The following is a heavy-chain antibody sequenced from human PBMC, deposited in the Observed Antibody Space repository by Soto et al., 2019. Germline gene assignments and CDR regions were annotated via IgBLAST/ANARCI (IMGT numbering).Heavy chain of an antibody. CDR1: GFTFSSYA. CDR2: ISGSGGST. CDR3: AKDKGKGELPFDY. D-gene: IGHD1-26*01. Sequence: GGSLRLSCEASGFTFSSYAMSWVRQAPGKGLEWVSAISGSGGSTYYADSVKGRFTISRDNSKNTLYLQMNSLRAEDTAVYYCAKDKGKGELPFDYWGQGTLVTVSS. V-gene: IGHV3-23*01. J-gene: IGHJ4*02.